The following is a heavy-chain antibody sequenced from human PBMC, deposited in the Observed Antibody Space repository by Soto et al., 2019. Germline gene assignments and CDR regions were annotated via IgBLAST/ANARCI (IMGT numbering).Heavy chain of an antibody. CDR2: IKQDGSEI. CDR3: ARDPVCSGGSCYDY. V-gene: IGHV3-7*01. J-gene: IGHJ4*02. CDR1: RFTFSRYW. Sequence: EVQLVESGGGLVQPGGSLRLSCAASRFTFSRYWMTWVRQAPGKGLEWVANIKQDGSEIYYVDSVKGRFTISRDNAENSLYLQMNSLRAEDTAVYYCARDPVCSGGSCYDYWGQGTLVTVTS. D-gene: IGHD2-15*01.